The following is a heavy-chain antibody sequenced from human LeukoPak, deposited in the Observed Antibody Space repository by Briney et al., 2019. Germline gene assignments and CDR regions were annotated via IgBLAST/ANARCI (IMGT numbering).Heavy chain of an antibody. CDR1: GYTFTSYY. V-gene: IGHV1-46*01. D-gene: IGHD4-17*01. Sequence: PGGSLRPSCAASGYTFTSYYMHWVRQAPGQGLEWMGIINPSGGSTSYAQKLQGRVTMTRDTSTSTAYMELSSLRSEDTAVYYCARDYRDFTVTTHFDYWGQGTLVTVSS. J-gene: IGHJ4*02. CDR2: INPSGGST. CDR3: ARDYRDFTVTTHFDY.